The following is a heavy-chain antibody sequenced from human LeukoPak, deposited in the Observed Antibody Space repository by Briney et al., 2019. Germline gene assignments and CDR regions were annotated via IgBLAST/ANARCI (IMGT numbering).Heavy chain of an antibody. D-gene: IGHD3-10*01. CDR3: ARRRLWFGEFDAFDI. V-gene: IGHV4-38-2*02. CDR1: GYSISSGYY. J-gene: IGHJ3*02. CDR2: INHSGST. Sequence: PSETLSLTCTVSGYSISSGYYWGWIRQPPGKGLEWIGEINHSGSTNYNPSLKSRVTISVDTSKNQFSLKLSSVTAADTAVYYCARRRLWFGEFDAFDIWGQGTMVTVSS.